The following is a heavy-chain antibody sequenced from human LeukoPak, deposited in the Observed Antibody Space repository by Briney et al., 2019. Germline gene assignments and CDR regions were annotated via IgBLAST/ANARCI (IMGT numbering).Heavy chain of an antibody. J-gene: IGHJ6*02. CDR2: ISAYNGNT. CDR3: ARVGLSVTIFGVVIIGGMDV. Sequence: ASVTVSCTASGYTFTSYGISWVRQAPGQGLEWMGWISAYNGNTNYAQKLQGRVTMTTDTSTSTAYMELRSLRSDDTAVYYCARVGLSVTIFGVVIIGGMDVWGQGTTVTVSS. D-gene: IGHD3-3*01. V-gene: IGHV1-18*01. CDR1: GYTFTSYG.